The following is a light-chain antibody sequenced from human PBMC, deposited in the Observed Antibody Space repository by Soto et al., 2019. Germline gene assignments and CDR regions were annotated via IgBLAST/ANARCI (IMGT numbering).Light chain of an antibody. CDR3: QSYDSSNKGVV. CDR2: EDN. J-gene: IGLJ2*01. CDR1: SGSIASNY. Sequence: NFMLTQPHSVSESPGKTVTISRTGSSGSIASNYVQWYQQRPGSAPTTVIYEDNQRPSGVPDRFSGSIDSSSNSASLTISGLKTEDEADYYCQSYDSSNKGVVFGGGTKLTVL. V-gene: IGLV6-57*02.